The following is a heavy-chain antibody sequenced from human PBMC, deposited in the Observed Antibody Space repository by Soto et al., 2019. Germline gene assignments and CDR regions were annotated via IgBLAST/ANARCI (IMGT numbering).Heavy chain of an antibody. Sequence: ASVKVSCKASGYTFTSYYTHWVRQAPGQGLEWMGMINPISGTTNYAQKFQGRVTITADESTSTAYMELSSLRSEDTAVYYCARSQGSSTSLEIYYYYYYGMDVWGQGTTVTVSS. V-gene: IGHV1-69*13. CDR3: ARSQGSSTSLEIYYYYYYGMDV. CDR2: INPISGTT. D-gene: IGHD2-2*01. J-gene: IGHJ6*02. CDR1: GYTFTSYY.